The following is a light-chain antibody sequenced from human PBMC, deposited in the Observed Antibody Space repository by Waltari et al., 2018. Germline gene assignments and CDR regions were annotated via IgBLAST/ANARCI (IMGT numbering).Light chain of an antibody. CDR2: DAS. CDR1: QDITTD. J-gene: IGKJ4*01. CDR3: LQYNSHPLT. V-gene: IGKV1-17*01. Sequence: DIQMTQSPSSLSASAGDTVTITYRASQDITTDLYWYQQKPGKVPKRLLYDASSLESGVPSRFSGSGSGTDFTLTISSLQPEDFAAYYCLQYNSHPLTFGGGTKVEIK.